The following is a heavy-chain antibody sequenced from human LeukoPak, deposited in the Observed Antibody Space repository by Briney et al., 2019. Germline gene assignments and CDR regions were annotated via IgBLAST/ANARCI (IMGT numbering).Heavy chain of an antibody. Sequence: GGSLRLSCAASGFTFSSYGMHWVRQAPGKGLEWVAFIRNDGSTKYCADSVKGRFTISRDNSKNTLYLQMNSLRAEDTAVYYCARDHDSSGYFVSWGQGTLVTVSS. CDR1: GFTFSSYG. CDR3: ARDHDSSGYFVS. V-gene: IGHV3-30*02. J-gene: IGHJ4*02. CDR2: IRNDGSTK. D-gene: IGHD3-22*01.